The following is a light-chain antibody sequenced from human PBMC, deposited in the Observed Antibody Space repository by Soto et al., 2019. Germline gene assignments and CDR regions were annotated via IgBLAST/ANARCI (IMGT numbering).Light chain of an antibody. Sequence: NRMTQSQSTLSASVGDRVTINCRASQGISNSLAWFQQKPGRVPKRLIYGASTLQSWAPSRFSGSVSGAAFTLTMCRLQPEDFAPYYCPQYTSYAFTFGGGTKVDIK. V-gene: IGKV1-17*03. CDR3: PQYTSYAFT. CDR1: QGISNS. CDR2: GAS. J-gene: IGKJ4*01.